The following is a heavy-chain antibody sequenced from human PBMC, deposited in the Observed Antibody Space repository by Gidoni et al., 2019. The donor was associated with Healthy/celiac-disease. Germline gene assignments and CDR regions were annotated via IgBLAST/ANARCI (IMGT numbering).Heavy chain of an antibody. CDR1: GFTFSSYS. CDR3: ARVSRDSSGYNWFDP. CDR2: ISSSSSYI. Sequence: EVQLVESGGGLVKPGGSLRLSCAASGFTFSSYSMNWVRQAPGKGLEWVSSISSSSSYIYYADSVKGRFTISRDNAKNSLYLQMNSLRAEDTAVYYCARVSRDSSGYNWFDPWGQGTLVTVSS. D-gene: IGHD3-22*01. J-gene: IGHJ5*02. V-gene: IGHV3-21*01.